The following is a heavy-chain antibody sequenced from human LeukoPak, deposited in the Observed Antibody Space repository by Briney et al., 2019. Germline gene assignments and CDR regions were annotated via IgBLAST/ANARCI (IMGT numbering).Heavy chain of an antibody. J-gene: IGHJ5*02. D-gene: IGHD3-10*01. CDR2: IYCSGDT. Sequence: SETLSLTCTVSGVSISTYYWSWIRQPPGKGLEWIGCIYCSGDTNNSPSLKSRVTISVDTSKNQFSLSLTSVTAADTAVYYCARDMYGSGSFLPESPWGQGTLVTVSS. CDR3: ARDMYGSGSFLPESP. CDR1: GVSISTYY. V-gene: IGHV4-59*01.